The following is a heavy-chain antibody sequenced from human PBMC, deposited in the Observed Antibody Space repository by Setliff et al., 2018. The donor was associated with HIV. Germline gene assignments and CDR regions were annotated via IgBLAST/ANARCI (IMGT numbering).Heavy chain of an antibody. Sequence: PSETLSLTCTVSGGSISSSSYYWGWIRQPPGKGLEWIGSIYYSGSTYYNPSLKSRVTISVDTSKNQFSLKLSSVTAADTAVYYCARDPNTGWYYLDFWGKGTTVTVSS. J-gene: IGHJ6*04. CDR2: IYYSGST. CDR1: GGSISSSSYY. D-gene: IGHD6-19*01. CDR3: ARDPNTGWYYLDF. V-gene: IGHV4-39*07.